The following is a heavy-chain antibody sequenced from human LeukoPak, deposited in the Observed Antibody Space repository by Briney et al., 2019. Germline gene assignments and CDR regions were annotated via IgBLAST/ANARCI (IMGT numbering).Heavy chain of an antibody. CDR3: ARGAQYAGGKNWFDP. CDR2: TSSSGSTK. V-gene: IGHV3-48*03. J-gene: IGHJ5*02. Sequence: GSLRLSCAASGFTFSSYEMNWIRQAPGKGLEWVSYTSSSGSTKYYADSVKGRFTISRDNAKNSLYLQMNSLRAEDTAVYYCARGAQYAGGKNWFDPWGQGTLVTVSS. CDR1: GFTFSSYE. D-gene: IGHD3-16*01.